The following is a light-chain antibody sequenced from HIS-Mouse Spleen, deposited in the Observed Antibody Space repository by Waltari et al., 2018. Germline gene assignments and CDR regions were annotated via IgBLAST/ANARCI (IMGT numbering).Light chain of an antibody. CDR1: QDISNY. V-gene: IGKV1-33*01. J-gene: IGKJ5*01. CDR2: DAS. CDR3: QQYDNLPPVIT. Sequence: DIQMTQSPSSLSASVGDRVTITCQASQDISNYLNWYQQKPGKAPKLLIYDASNLETGVPSRISGSGSGTDFTFTISSLQPEDIATYYCQQYDNLPPVITFGQGTRLEIK.